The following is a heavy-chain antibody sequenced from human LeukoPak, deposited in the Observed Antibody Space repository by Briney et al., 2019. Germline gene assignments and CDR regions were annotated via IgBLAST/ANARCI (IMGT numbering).Heavy chain of an antibody. J-gene: IGHJ3*02. CDR3: TTDRRFGELYDAFDI. D-gene: IGHD3-10*01. Sequence: PGGSLRLSCAASGFTFSNAWMSWVRQAPGKGLEWVGRIKSKTDGGTTDYAAPVKGRFTISRDDSKNTLYLQMNSLKTEDTAVYFCTTDRRFGELYDAFDIWGQGTMVTVSS. V-gene: IGHV3-15*01. CDR1: GFTFSNAW. CDR2: IKSKTDGGTT.